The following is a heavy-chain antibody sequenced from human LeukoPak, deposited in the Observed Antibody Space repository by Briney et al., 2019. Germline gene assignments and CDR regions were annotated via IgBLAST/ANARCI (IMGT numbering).Heavy chain of an antibody. CDR3: ARYYYDSSGYYYFDY. D-gene: IGHD3-22*01. J-gene: IGHJ4*02. CDR1: GGSIGSSSYY. CDR2: IYYSGST. Sequence: SETLSLTCTVSGGSIGSSSYYWGWTRQPPGKGLEWIGSIYYSGSTYYNPSLKGRVTISVDTSKNQFSLKLSSVTAADTAVYYCARYYYDSSGYYYFDYWGQGTLVTVSS. V-gene: IGHV4-39*01.